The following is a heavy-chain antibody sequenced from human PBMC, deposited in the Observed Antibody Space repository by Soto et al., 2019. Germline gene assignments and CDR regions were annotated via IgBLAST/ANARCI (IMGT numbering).Heavy chain of an antibody. CDR1: GFTFSSYS. CDR3: GGIAAANGMDV. V-gene: IGHV3-21*01. CDR2: ISSSSSYI. J-gene: IGHJ6*02. Sequence: GGSLRLSCAASGFTFSSYSMNWVRQAPGKGLEWVSSISSSSSYIYYADSVKGRFTISRDNAKNSLYLQMSSLRAENSAVDYWGGIAAANGMDVWGQGTTVTVSS. D-gene: IGHD6-13*01.